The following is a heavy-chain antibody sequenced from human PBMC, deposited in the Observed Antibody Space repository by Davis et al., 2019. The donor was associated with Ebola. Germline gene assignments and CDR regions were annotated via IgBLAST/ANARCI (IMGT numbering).Heavy chain of an antibody. CDR2: ISGTFGST. Sequence: GGSLRLSCAASGFTFTYHAMNWVRQAPGRGLEWVSGISGTFGSTYYADSVKGRFTISRDISKNILFLQMDSLRAEDTALYYCAKDTSNIWFDIWGQGTMVTVSS. CDR1: GFTFTYHA. V-gene: IGHV3-23*01. CDR3: AKDTSNIWFDI. J-gene: IGHJ3*02. D-gene: IGHD1-26*01.